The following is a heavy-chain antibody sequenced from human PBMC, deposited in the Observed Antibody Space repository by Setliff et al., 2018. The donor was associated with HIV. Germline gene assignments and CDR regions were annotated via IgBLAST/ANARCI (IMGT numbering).Heavy chain of an antibody. J-gene: IGHJ6*03. Sequence: SVKVSCKASGGTFSSYVISWVRQAPGQGLEWMGGIIPIFGTANYAQKFQGRVAMTRDTSASTAYMQLSSLRSDDTAVYYCARGRNYDSSGYGDYYYYMDVWGKGTTVTVSS. CDR3: ARGRNYDSSGYGDYYYYMDV. V-gene: IGHV1-69*05. CDR1: GGTFSSYV. D-gene: IGHD3-22*01. CDR2: IIPIFGTA.